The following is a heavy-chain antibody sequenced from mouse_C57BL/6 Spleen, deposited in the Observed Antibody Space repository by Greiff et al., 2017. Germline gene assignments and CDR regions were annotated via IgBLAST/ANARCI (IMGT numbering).Heavy chain of an antibody. J-gene: IGHJ3*01. CDR1: GYTFTDYY. CDR3: ARADYDDSWFAY. V-gene: IGHV1-26*01. CDR2: INPNNGGT. D-gene: IGHD2-4*01. Sequence: EVQLQQSGPELVKPGASVKISCKASGYTFTDYYMNWVKQSHGKSLEWIGDINPNNGGTSYNQKFKGKATLTVDKSSSTAYMELRSLTSEDSAVYYCARADYDDSWFAYWGQGTLVTVSA.